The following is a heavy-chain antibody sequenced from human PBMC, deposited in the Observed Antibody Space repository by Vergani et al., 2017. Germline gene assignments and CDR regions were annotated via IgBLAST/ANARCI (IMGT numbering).Heavy chain of an antibody. CDR1: GGSFSGYY. CDR2: IYYSGST. D-gene: IGHD3-22*01. J-gene: IGHJ3*02. CDR3: ARAGGITMIVVVLVDAFDI. V-gene: IGHV4-34*01. Sequence: QVQLQQWGAGLLKPSETLSLTCAVYGGSFSGYYWSWIRQPPGKGLEWIGYIYYSGSTYYNPSLKSRVTISVDTSKNQFSLKLSSVTAADTAVYYCARAGGITMIVVVLVDAFDIWGQGTMVTVSS.